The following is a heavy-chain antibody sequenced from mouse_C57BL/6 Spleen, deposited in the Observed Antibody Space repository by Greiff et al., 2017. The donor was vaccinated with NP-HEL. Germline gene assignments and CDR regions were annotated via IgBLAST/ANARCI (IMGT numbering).Heavy chain of an antibody. Sequence: VKLVESGAELVRPGASVTLSCKASGYTFTDYEMHWVKQTPVHGLEWIGAIDPETGGTAYNQKFKGKAILTADKSSSTAYMELRSLTSEDSAVYYCTRQEGGFAYWGQGTLVTVSA. CDR3: TRQEGGFAY. V-gene: IGHV1-15*01. J-gene: IGHJ3*01. CDR2: IDPETGGT. CDR1: GYTFTDYE.